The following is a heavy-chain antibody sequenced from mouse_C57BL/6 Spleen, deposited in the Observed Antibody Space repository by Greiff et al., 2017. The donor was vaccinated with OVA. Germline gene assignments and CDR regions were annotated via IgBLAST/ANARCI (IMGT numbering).Heavy chain of an antibody. V-gene: IGHV1-82*01. Sequence: QVQLQQSGPELVKPGASVKISCKASGYAFSSSWMNWVKQRPGKGLEWIGRIYPGDGATNYNGKFKGKATLTADKSSSTAYMQLSSLTSEDSAVYVYARPEGYYEGWFAYWGQGTLVTVSA. J-gene: IGHJ3*01. CDR2: IYPGDGAT. CDR3: ARPEGYYEGWFAY. CDR1: GYAFSSSW. D-gene: IGHD2-3*01.